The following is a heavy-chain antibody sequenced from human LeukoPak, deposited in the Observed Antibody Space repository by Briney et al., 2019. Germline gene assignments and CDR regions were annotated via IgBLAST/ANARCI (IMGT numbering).Heavy chain of an antibody. CDR1: GFTFNTYW. CDR2: VHREGTTT. D-gene: IGHD3/OR15-3a*01. CDR3: ARDSDWILFDY. Sequence: GGSLRLSCAASGFTFNTYWMHWVRQAPGKGLVWVARVHREGTTTAYADSVKGRFTISRDNAKNTLYLQVTNLRAEDTAVYYCARDSDWILFDYWGRGTLVTVSS. V-gene: IGHV3-74*03. J-gene: IGHJ4*02.